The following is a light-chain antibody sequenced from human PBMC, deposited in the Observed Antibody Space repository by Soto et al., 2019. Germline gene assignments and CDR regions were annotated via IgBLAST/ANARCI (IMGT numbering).Light chain of an antibody. Sequence: QSALTQPASVSGSPGQSITISCTGTSSDVDGYNYVSWYQQHPGKAPKLMIYDVSNRPSGVSNRFSGSKSGNTASLTISGLQAEDEADYYCSSYTSSSTPGVFGGGTKLTVL. CDR1: SSDVDGYNY. J-gene: IGLJ2*01. CDR2: DVS. V-gene: IGLV2-14*01. CDR3: SSYTSSSTPGV.